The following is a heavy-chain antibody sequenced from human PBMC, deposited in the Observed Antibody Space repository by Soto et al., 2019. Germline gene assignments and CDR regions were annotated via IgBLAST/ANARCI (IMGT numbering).Heavy chain of an antibody. CDR1: GVTFSSYA. V-gene: IGHV1-69*01. Sequence: QVQLVQSGAEVKQPGSSVKVSCKASGVTFSSYAIRWVRQAPGQGLEWVGGIIPIFCTTNYAQKFQGRVTITADESTSKAYIELISLRSEDTAVYYCARCTARYINSIEVRNLGYCLDVWGQGTTVTVSS. CDR2: IIPIFCTT. CDR3: ARCTARYINSIEVRNLGYCLDV. J-gene: IGHJ6*02. D-gene: IGHD1-20*01.